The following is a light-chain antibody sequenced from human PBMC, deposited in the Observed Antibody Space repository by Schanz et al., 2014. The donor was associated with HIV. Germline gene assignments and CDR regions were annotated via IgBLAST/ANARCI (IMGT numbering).Light chain of an antibody. CDR1: SSNIGTYN. CDR2: TQD. CDR3: SSYTSSSTCV. V-gene: IGLV1-44*01. J-gene: IGLJ1*01. Sequence: QSVLTQPPSTSGPPGQRVAISCSGSSSNIGTYNVNWYQQLPGTAPRLLIYTQDQRPSGVPDRFSGSKSGTSASLAISGLQSEDEAVYYCSSYTSSSTCVFGTGTKLTVL.